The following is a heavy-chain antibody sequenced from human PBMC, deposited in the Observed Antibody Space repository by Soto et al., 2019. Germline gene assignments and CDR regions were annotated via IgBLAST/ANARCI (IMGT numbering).Heavy chain of an antibody. Sequence: QVQLQQWGAGLLKPSETLSLTCAVYGGSFSGYYWSWIRQPPGKGLEWIGEINHSGSTNYNPSLKSRVTTSVDTYKNQFSLKLSSVTAADTAVYYCARAAHRYCSGGSCSSGRDYWGQGTLVTVSS. CDR1: GGSFSGYY. CDR3: ARAAHRYCSGGSCSSGRDY. D-gene: IGHD2-15*01. J-gene: IGHJ4*02. V-gene: IGHV4-34*01. CDR2: INHSGST.